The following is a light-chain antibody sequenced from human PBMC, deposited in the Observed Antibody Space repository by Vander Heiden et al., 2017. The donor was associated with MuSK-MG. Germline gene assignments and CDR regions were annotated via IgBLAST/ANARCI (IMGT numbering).Light chain of an antibody. Sequence: QSVLTQPPSVSAAPGQKVTISCSGSNSNIGKNYGSWYQQLPGTAPKRLMDDNNKRPSGIPDRFSCSRSGTSATLEITGLQTGDEADDYCGTWDSSLSAVVFGGGTKLTVL. CDR2: DNN. CDR3: GTWDSSLSAVV. J-gene: IGLJ2*01. V-gene: IGLV1-51*01. CDR1: NSNIGKNY.